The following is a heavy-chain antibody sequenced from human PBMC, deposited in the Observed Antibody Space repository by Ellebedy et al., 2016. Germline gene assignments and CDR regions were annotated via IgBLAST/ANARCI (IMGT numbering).Heavy chain of an antibody. Sequence: GGSLRLSXAASAFTFSTYDMTWVRQAPGMGLEWVSTITGSGGRTFYPDSVKGRFTISRDNSKNTLYLQMSSLRVEDAAVYYCAKYYYDSSGFYSSPFDHWGPGTLVTVSS. D-gene: IGHD3-22*01. CDR1: AFTFSTYD. V-gene: IGHV3-23*01. CDR3: AKYYYDSSGFYSSPFDH. J-gene: IGHJ4*02. CDR2: ITGSGGRT.